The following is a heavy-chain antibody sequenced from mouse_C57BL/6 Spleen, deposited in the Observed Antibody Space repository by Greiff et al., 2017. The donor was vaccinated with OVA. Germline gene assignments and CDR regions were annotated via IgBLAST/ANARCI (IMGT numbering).Heavy chain of an antibody. D-gene: IGHD2-1*01. CDR3: AKPVDGNYPAWFAY. CDR1: GFSLPSYG. J-gene: IGHJ3*01. Sequence: QVQLKQSGPGLVAPSQSLSITCTVSGFSLPSYGVSWVRQPPGKGLEWLGVIWGDGSTNYHSALISRLSISKDNSKNQVFLKLNSLQTDDTATYYGAKPVDGNYPAWFAYWGQGTLVTVSA. V-gene: IGHV2-3*01. CDR2: IWGDGST.